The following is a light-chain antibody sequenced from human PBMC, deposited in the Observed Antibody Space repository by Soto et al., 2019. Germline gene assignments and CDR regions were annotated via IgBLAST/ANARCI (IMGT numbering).Light chain of an antibody. CDR1: SSDVGGYNY. V-gene: IGLV2-14*01. Sequence: QSVLTQPASVSGSPGQSIAISCTGTSSDVGGYNYVSWYQQHPGKAPKLVIYAVTNRPLGVSDRFSGSKSGNTASLTISGLQAEDEAYYYCTSYADSSPVVFGGGTKLTVL. J-gene: IGLJ2*01. CDR2: AVT. CDR3: TSYADSSPVV.